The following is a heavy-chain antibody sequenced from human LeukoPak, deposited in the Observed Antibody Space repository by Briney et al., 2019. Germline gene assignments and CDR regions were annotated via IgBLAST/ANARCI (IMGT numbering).Heavy chain of an antibody. CDR2: IHMDGSTK. CDR1: GFTLSSHW. D-gene: IGHD3-10*01. V-gene: IGHV3-74*01. Sequence: GGSLRLSCTASGFTLSSHWMHWVRQGPGKGLEWVSRIHMDGSTKDYADSVKGRFTISRDNAKNSLYLQMNGLRDEDTAVYYCAKRQPQGSGSYLNYFDYWGQGTLVTVSS. J-gene: IGHJ4*02. CDR3: AKRQPQGSGSYLNYFDY.